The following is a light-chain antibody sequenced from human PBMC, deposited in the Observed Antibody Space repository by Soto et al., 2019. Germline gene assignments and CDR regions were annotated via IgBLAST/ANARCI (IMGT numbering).Light chain of an antibody. J-gene: IGKJ5*01. CDR3: QQSYNIPRT. CDR2: AAS. CDR1: ESIRDY. Sequence: DIHMSQSPSSLSASVGYRVTITCRASESIRDYLNWYQQKPVKAPNLLIYAASSLQSGVPSRFSGGGSRTDFTLTISSLQPEDFETYYCQQSYNIPRTFGQGTRLEIK. V-gene: IGKV1-39*01.